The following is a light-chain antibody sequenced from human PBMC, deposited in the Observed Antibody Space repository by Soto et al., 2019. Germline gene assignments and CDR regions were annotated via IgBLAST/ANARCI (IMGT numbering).Light chain of an antibody. CDR3: QHYNHWPPYT. CDR1: QTISSW. Sequence: MTQSPSTLSGSVGDRVTITCRASQTISSWLAWYQQKPGRAPRLLIYDASTRATGIPARFSGSGSGTDFTLTISSLQSEDFAVYYCQHYNHWPPYTFGPGTKLDIK. V-gene: IGKV3-15*01. J-gene: IGKJ2*01. CDR2: DAS.